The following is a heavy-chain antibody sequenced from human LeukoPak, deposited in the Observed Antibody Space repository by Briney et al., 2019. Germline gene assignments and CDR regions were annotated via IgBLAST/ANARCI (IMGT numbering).Heavy chain of an antibody. V-gene: IGHV4-59*12. D-gene: IGHD1-14*01. CDR2: LYDTGST. CDR3: AKEGMGSEANTADGAFDI. Sequence: SETLSLTCSVSGGSISNYHWSWIRQPPGKGLEWIGYLYDTGSTNYNPSLKSRVTISVDTSKSQISLKLSSVTAADTAVYFCAKEGMGSEANTADGAFDIWGQGTMVTVSS. CDR1: GGSISNYH. J-gene: IGHJ3*02.